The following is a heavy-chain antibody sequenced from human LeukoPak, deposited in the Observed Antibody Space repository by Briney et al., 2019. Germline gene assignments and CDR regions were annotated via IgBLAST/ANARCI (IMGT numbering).Heavy chain of an antibody. Sequence: PGGSLRLSCATSGFSFSSYAMSWVRQAAGKGLEWVSYITSSSSYIYYADSVKGRFTISRNNAKNSLYLQMNSLRAEDTAVYYCAREYDDYDEGVFDYWGQGTLVTVSS. D-gene: IGHD4-17*01. CDR2: ITSSSSYI. CDR1: GFSFSSYA. J-gene: IGHJ4*02. CDR3: AREYDDYDEGVFDY. V-gene: IGHV3-21*01.